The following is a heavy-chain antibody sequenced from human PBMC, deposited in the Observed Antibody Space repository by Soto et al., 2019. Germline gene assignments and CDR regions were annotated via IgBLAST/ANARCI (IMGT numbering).Heavy chain of an antibody. CDR2: IIPLYGTA. D-gene: IGHD2-15*01. V-gene: IGHV1-69*13. CDR3: ARDLGGCSAGSCRYNWLDP. J-gene: IGHJ5*02. Sequence: GASVKVSCKASGDTFSSYAISWVRQAPGHGLEWMGGIIPLYGTANYAQKFQDRVTITADESTSTAYMELSSLTSDDTAVYYCARDLGGCSAGSCRYNWLDPRGQGTLVTVSS. CDR1: GDTFSSYA.